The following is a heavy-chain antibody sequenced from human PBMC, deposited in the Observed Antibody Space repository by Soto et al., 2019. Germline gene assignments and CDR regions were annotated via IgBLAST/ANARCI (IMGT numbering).Heavy chain of an antibody. CDR1: GLTFSNTW. D-gene: IGHD4-17*01. Sequence: EVQLVESGGGLVKPGGSLRVSCTASGLTFSNTWMSWIRQAPGKGLEWVGRIKSKTDGGTTDYTAPVKARFTISRDDSQSTVYLQMNSMKTEDTAVYYCTTEDGVPCNWGQGTLVTVSS. J-gene: IGHJ4*02. CDR2: IKSKTDGGTT. V-gene: IGHV3-15*01. CDR3: TTEDGVPCN.